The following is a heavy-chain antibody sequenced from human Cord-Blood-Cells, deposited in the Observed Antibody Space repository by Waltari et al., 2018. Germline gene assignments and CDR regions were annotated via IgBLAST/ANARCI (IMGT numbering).Heavy chain of an antibody. CDR1: GFTFSSYG. D-gene: IGHD7-27*01. V-gene: IGHV3-30*18. Sequence: QVQLVESGGGVVQPGRSLRLSCAASGFTFSSYGMPWGRPAPGKGLEWVAVISYDGRKKYYADSVKGRFTISRDNSKNTLYLQMNSLRAEDTAVYYCAKSLTGGEGDAFDIWGQGTMVTVSS. CDR3: AKSLTGGEGDAFDI. CDR2: ISYDGRKK. J-gene: IGHJ3*02.